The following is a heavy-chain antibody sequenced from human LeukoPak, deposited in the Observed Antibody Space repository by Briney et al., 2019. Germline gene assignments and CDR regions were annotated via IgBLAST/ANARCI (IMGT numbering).Heavy chain of an antibody. CDR2: ITVNNGYT. CDR3: AKVHCISTNCNHIWTYFDY. D-gene: IGHD2-2*01. V-gene: IGHV1-18*01. CDR1: GYTFTSHG. J-gene: IGHJ4*02. Sequence: ASVKVTCKAAGYTFTSHGFIWLRQAPGQGLEWMGWITVNNGYTKYAQELQGRVTMTTDTSTSTAYMELRSLRSDDTAVYYCAKVHCISTNCNHIWTYFDYWGQGTLVTVSS.